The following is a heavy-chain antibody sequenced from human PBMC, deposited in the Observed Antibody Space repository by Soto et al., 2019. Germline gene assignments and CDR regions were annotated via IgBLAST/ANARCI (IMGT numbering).Heavy chain of an antibody. J-gene: IGHJ4*02. Sequence: GASVKVSCKASGYTFTSYYMHWVRQAPGQGLEWMGIINPSGGSTSYAQKFQGQVTISADKSISTTYLQWSSLKASDTAMYYCARRSSSGWKFDYWGPGTLVTVSS. CDR3: ARRSSSGWKFDY. V-gene: IGHV1-46*01. CDR1: GYTFTSYY. CDR2: INPSGGST. D-gene: IGHD6-19*01.